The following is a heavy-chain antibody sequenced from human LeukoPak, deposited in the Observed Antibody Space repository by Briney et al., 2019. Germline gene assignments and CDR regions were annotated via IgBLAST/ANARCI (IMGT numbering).Heavy chain of an antibody. Sequence: ASVKVSCKASGYTFTSYYMHWVRQAPGQGLEWMGIINPSGGSTSYAQKFQGRVTMTRDMSTGTVYMELSSLRSEDTAVYYCARDDSSGSVGWYWGQGTLVTVSS. D-gene: IGHD3-22*01. CDR2: INPSGGST. J-gene: IGHJ4*02. CDR3: ARDDSSGSVGWY. CDR1: GYTFTSYY. V-gene: IGHV1-46*01.